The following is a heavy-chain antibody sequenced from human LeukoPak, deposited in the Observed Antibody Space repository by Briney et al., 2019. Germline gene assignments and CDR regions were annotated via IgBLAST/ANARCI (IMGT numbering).Heavy chain of an antibody. V-gene: IGHV3-7*01. Sequence: GGSLRLSCAASGFTFSSYWMSWVRQAPGKGPEWVANIKQDGGEKSYVDPVKGRFTISRDNAKSSLYLQMNSLRAEDTAVYYCARDAFSRISVFGVVSDAFDIWGQGTMVTVSS. J-gene: IGHJ3*02. CDR2: IKQDGGEK. CDR1: GFTFSSYW. D-gene: IGHD3-3*01. CDR3: ARDAFSRISVFGVVSDAFDI.